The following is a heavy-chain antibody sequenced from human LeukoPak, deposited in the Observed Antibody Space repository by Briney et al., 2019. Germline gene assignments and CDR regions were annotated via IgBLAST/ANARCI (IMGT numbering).Heavy chain of an antibody. CDR1: GGSISTYY. CDR3: AKRYCSSTTCYDDRGAFDY. Sequence: SETLSLTCTVSGGSISTYYWSWIRQPPGKGLEWIGYIYYTGSTSYNPSLKSRVTMSLDASKNQFSLKLSSVTAADTAVYYCAKRYCSSTTCYDDRGAFDYWGQGTLVTVSS. D-gene: IGHD2-2*01. V-gene: IGHV4-59*08. J-gene: IGHJ4*02. CDR2: IYYTGST.